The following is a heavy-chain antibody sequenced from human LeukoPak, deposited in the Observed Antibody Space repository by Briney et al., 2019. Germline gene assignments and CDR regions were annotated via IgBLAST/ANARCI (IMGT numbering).Heavy chain of an antibody. CDR3: ARNGLGAAFYYYYYYMDV. CDR1: GFTFSSYG. J-gene: IGHJ6*03. CDR2: IWYDGSNK. D-gene: IGHD2-15*01. Sequence: PGGSLRLSCAASGFTFSSYGMHWVRQAPGKGLEWVAVIWYDGSNKYYADSVKGRFTISRDNSKNTLYLQMNSLRAEDTAVYYCARNGLGAAFYYYYYYMDVWGKGTTVTVSS. V-gene: IGHV3-33*01.